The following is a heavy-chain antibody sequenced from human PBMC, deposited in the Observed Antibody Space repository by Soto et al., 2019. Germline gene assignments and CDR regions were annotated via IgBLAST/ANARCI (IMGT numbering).Heavy chain of an antibody. V-gene: IGHV4-59*03. CDR1: GGSIRSYC. D-gene: IGHD1-26*01. J-gene: IGHJ4*02. CDR3: VDLLAVAGEGSYLSY. CDR2: ICNSGAT. Sequence: SETLSLTCTVSGGSIRSYCWTWIRQPPGEGLEWIGCICNSGATNYNPSLKSRVAISVDTQKNQFSLQLSSVTVADTAFYYCVDLLAVAGEGSYLSYWGKGNLVTASS.